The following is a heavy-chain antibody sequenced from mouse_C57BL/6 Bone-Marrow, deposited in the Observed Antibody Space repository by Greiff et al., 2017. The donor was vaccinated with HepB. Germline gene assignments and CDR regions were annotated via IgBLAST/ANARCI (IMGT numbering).Heavy chain of an antibody. CDR2: IHPNSGST. Sequence: QVQLQQPGAELVKPGASVKLSCKASVYTFTSYWMHWVKQRPGQGLEWIGMIHPNSGSTNYNEKFKSKATLTVDKSSSTAYMQLSSLTSEDSAVYYCARDDGSKGNWYFDVWGTGTTVTVSS. D-gene: IGHD1-1*01. V-gene: IGHV1-64*01. CDR1: VYTFTSYW. J-gene: IGHJ1*03. CDR3: ARDDGSKGNWYFDV.